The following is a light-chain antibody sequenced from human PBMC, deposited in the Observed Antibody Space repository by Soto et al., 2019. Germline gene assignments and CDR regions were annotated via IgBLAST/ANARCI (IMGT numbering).Light chain of an antibody. CDR3: SSYTTSSTVV. Sequence: QSALTQPASVSGSPGQSITISCTGTSSDVGAYNFVTWYQQHPGEAPKVMIFDVTNRPSGVSDRFSGSKSGNTASLTISGLQAEDEADYYCSSYTTSSTVVFGGGTKLTVL. CDR1: SSDVGAYNF. V-gene: IGLV2-14*01. CDR2: DVT. J-gene: IGLJ3*02.